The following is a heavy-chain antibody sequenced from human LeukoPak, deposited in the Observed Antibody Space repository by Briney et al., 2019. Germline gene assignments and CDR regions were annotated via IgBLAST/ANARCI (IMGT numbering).Heavy chain of an antibody. Sequence: ASVTVSCKASGGTFSSYAISWVRQAPGQGLEWMGGTIPIFGTANYAQKFQGRVTITADESTSTAYMELSSLRSEDTAVYYCARGYDYGGNSDYWGQGTLVTVSS. CDR2: TIPIFGTA. D-gene: IGHD4-23*01. V-gene: IGHV1-69*13. CDR1: GGTFSSYA. CDR3: ARGYDYGGNSDY. J-gene: IGHJ4*02.